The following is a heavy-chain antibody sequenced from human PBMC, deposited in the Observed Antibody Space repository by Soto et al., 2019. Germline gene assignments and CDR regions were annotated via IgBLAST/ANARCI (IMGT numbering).Heavy chain of an antibody. CDR3: FRGGVTSRTFDY. V-gene: IGHV5-51*01. CDR2: IFPDGSDT. Sequence: PGESLKISCKASGYIIKNYWIGWVRQMTGQGLEWMGIIFPDGSDTRYSPSFQGHVTISVDKSIGTAYVQWSSLKVSDSAIYYCFRGGVTSRTFDYWGQGTLVTVSS. J-gene: IGHJ4*02. CDR1: GYIIKNYW. D-gene: IGHD3-16*01.